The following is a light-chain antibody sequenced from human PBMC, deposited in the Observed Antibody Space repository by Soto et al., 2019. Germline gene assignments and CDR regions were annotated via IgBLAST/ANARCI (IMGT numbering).Light chain of an antibody. CDR1: QGISSY. CDR2: AAS. J-gene: IGKJ5*01. CDR3: QQLNSYPIT. V-gene: IGKV1-9*01. Sequence: DIQLTQSPSFLSASVGDRVTITCRASQGISSYLAWYQQKPGKAPKLLIYAASTLQSGVPSRFSGSGSGTEFTLPISSLQPEDFATYYCQQLNSYPITFGHGARLEIK.